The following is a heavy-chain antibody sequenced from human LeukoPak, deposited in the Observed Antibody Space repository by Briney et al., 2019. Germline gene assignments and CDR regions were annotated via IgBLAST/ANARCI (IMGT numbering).Heavy chain of an antibody. CDR3: ARVGIAARRPPP. Sequence: GGSLRLSCAASGFTFSSYGMHWVRQAPGKGLEWVAVIWYDGSNKYYADSVKGRFTISRDNSKNTLYLQMNSLRAEDTAVYYCARVGIAARRPPPWGQGTLVTVSS. V-gene: IGHV3-33*01. CDR1: GFTFSSYG. D-gene: IGHD6-6*01. CDR2: IWYDGSNK. J-gene: IGHJ5*02.